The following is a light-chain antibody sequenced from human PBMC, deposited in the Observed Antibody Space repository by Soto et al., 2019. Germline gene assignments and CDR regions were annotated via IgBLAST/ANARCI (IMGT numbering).Light chain of an antibody. Sequence: EIVLTQSPGTLSLSAGERATLSCRASQSINNNYLAWYQQKPSQAPTVLIYGASSRAPGIPDRFSGSGSGTDFTLTISRLEPEDFAVYYCQPYDASPTFGQGTKV. V-gene: IGKV3-20*01. CDR1: QSINNNY. CDR3: QPYDASPT. CDR2: GAS. J-gene: IGKJ1*01.